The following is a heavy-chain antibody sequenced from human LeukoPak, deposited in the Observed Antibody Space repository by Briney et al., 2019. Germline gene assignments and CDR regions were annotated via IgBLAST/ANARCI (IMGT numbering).Heavy chain of an antibody. J-gene: IGHJ4*02. CDR2: ISYDGTNK. V-gene: IGHV3-30*03. D-gene: IGHD3-9*01. CDR1: GFTFSTYG. Sequence: PGGSLRLSCAASGFTFSTYGMHWVRQAPGKGLEWVAVISYDGTNKYYADSVKGRFTISRDNSKNTLYLQMNSLRAEDTAVYYCAGLPYFNILRDYYFDYWGQGTLVTVSS. CDR3: AGLPYFNILRDYYFDY.